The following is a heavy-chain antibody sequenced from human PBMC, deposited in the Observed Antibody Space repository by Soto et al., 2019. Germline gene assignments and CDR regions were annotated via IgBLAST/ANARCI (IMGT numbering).Heavy chain of an antibody. CDR3: ARAFQQLVQGNWFDP. D-gene: IGHD6-13*01. J-gene: IGHJ5*02. Sequence: ASVKVSCEASGYTFTSYYMHWVRQAPGQGLEWMGIINPSGGSTSYAQKFQGRVTMTRDTSTSTVYMELSSLRSEDTAVYYCARAFQQLVQGNWFDPWGQGTLVTVSS. CDR1: GYTFTSYY. CDR2: INPSGGST. V-gene: IGHV1-46*01.